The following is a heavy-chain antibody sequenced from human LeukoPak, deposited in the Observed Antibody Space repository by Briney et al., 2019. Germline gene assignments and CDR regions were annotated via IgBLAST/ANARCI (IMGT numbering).Heavy chain of an antibody. J-gene: IGHJ4*02. V-gene: IGHV3-11*04. CDR3: ARDYRYFDILTGPFDY. CDR1: GFTFSDYY. Sequence: GGSLRLSCAASGFTFSDYYMSWIRQAPGKGLEWVSYISSSGSTIYYGDSVKGRFTISRDNAKNSLFLQMTSLRADDTAVYYCARDYRYFDILTGPFDYWGQGALVIVSS. CDR2: ISSSGSTI. D-gene: IGHD3-9*01.